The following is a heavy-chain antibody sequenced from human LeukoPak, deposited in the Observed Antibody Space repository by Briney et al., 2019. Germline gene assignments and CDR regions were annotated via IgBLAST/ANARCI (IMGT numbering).Heavy chain of an antibody. CDR2: FYYSVST. CDR1: GYSISSGYF. D-gene: IGHD3-22*01. CDR3: ARKPRGDSSGNDAFDI. Sequence: SETLSLTCTVSGYSISSGYFWGWIRQPPGKGLEWIGAFYYSVSTYYNPSLKSRVTISVDTSKNQFSLKLSSVTAADTAVYYCARKPRGDSSGNDAFDIWGQGTMVTVSS. J-gene: IGHJ3*02. V-gene: IGHV4-38-2*02.